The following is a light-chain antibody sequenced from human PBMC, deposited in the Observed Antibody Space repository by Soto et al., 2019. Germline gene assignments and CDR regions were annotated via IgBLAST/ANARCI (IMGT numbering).Light chain of an antibody. Sequence: DIQMTQTPSTLSGSVGDRVTITCGASQTISSVFAWCRQKPEKAPKVLIYDASSLGSGVPSRFSGSGSATEFTLTISSLQPDYFATYCCQQYQTYSTFGQGTRLETK. V-gene: IGKV1-5*01. CDR1: QTISSV. J-gene: IGKJ5*01. CDR2: DAS. CDR3: QQYQTYST.